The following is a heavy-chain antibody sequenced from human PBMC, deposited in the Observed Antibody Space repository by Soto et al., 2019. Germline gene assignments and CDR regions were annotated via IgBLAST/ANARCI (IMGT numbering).Heavy chain of an antibody. CDR1: RFTFSSYA. D-gene: IGHD5-18*01. CDR3: ARRTSGYSYGSVDY. Sequence: GGSLRLSCAASRFTFSSYAMHWVRQAPGKGLEWVAVISYDGSNKYYADSVKGRFTISRDNSKNTLYLQMNSLRAEDTAVYYCARRTSGYSYGSVDYWGQGTLVTVSS. J-gene: IGHJ4*02. CDR2: ISYDGSNK. V-gene: IGHV3-30-3*01.